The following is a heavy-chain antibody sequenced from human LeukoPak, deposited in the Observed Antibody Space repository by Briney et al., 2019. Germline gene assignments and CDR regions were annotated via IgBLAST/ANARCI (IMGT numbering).Heavy chain of an antibody. V-gene: IGHV3-30*02. Sequence: GGSLRLSCAASGFTFSSYGMHWVRQVPGKGLEWVAFIRFDGSYTYYTDSVKGRFTVSRDNSKNTLSLQMNSPRAEDTAVYYCAKDRGYYSSGWYLEDYWGQGTLVTVSS. CDR2: IRFDGSYT. CDR3: AKDRGYYSSGWYLEDY. J-gene: IGHJ4*02. CDR1: GFTFSSYG. D-gene: IGHD6-19*01.